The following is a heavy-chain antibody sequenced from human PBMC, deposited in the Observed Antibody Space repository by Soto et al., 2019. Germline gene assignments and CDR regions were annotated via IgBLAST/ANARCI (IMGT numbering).Heavy chain of an antibody. J-gene: IGHJ5*02. CDR3: ARDHSLGPLSGSFDP. V-gene: IGHV1-69*06. Sequence: GASVKVSCKASGGTFSSYAISWVRQAPGQGLEWMGGIIPIFGTANYAQKFQGRVTITADKSTSTAYMELSSLRSEDTAVYYCARDHSLGPLSGSFDPWGQATLVTV. CDR1: GGTFSSYA. D-gene: IGHD3-3*01. CDR2: IIPIFGTA.